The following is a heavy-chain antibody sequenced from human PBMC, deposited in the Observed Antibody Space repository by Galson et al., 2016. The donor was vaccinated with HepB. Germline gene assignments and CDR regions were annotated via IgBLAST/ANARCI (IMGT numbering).Heavy chain of an antibody. CDR2: IVVGSGDT. V-gene: IGHV1-58*02. CDR3: AADRYCGGNCYSSDAFDI. CDR1: GFTFSSSA. D-gene: IGHD2-21*01. Sequence: SCKASGFTFSSSAMQWVRQTRGQRLEWIGWIVVGSGDTNSAQKFQERVTITRDMSTSTAYMELSSLRSEDTAVYYCAADRYCGGNCYSSDAFDIWGQGTMVTVSS. J-gene: IGHJ3*02.